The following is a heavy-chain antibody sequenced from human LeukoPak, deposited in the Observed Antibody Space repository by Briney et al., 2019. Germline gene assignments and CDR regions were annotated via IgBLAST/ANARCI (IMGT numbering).Heavy chain of an antibody. V-gene: IGHV3-23*01. CDR1: GFTFNSYA. CDR2: ISNNGGTA. J-gene: IGHJ4*02. CDR3: ARDQAGYFDY. Sequence: PGGSLRLSCVASGFTFNSYAMSWVRQAPGKGLEWVSGISNNGGTADYADSVKGRFTISRDNSKNTLYLQMNSLRAEDTAVYYCARDQAGYFDYWGQGTLVTVSS.